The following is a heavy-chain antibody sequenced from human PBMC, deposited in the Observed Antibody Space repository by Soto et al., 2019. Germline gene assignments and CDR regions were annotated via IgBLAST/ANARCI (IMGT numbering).Heavy chain of an antibody. J-gene: IGHJ4*02. D-gene: IGHD3-10*02. CDR3: ARQVFGELRFDY. CDR1: GYTFTSYA. Sequence: QVQLVQSGAEVKKPGASVKVSCKASGYTFTSYAMHWVRQAPGQRLEWMGWINAGNGNTKYSQKFQGRVTITRDTSASTAYMELSSLRSEDTAVYYCARQVFGELRFDYWGQGTLVTVSS. CDR2: INAGNGNT. V-gene: IGHV1-3*01.